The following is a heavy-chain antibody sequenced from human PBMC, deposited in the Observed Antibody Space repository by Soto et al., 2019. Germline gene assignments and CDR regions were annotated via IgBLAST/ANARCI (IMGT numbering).Heavy chain of an antibody. CDR1: GGSFSGYY. D-gene: IGHD3-9*01. Sequence: PSETLSLTCAVYGGSFSGYYWSWIRQPPGKGLEWIGEINHSGSTNYNPSLKSRVTISVDTSKNQFSLKLSSVTAADTAVYYCASSDILTGYYGRRYNWFDPWGQGTLVTVSS. CDR3: ASSDILTGYYGRRYNWFDP. CDR2: INHSGST. V-gene: IGHV4-34*01. J-gene: IGHJ5*02.